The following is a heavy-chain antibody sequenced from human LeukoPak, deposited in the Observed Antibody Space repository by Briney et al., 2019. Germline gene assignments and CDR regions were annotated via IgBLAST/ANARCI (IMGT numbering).Heavy chain of an antibody. CDR3: ARLRYTYGYFDF. J-gene: IGHJ4*02. CDR2: IYPGDSDT. V-gene: IGHV5-51*01. Sequence: GESLKISCRGSGYSFTTYWVGWVRQMPGKGLEWMGTIYPGDSDTRYSPSFQGQVTMSADKSTSTAYLQWSSLKASDAAMYYCARLRYTYGYFDFWGQGTLVTVSS. D-gene: IGHD5-18*01. CDR1: GYSFTTYW.